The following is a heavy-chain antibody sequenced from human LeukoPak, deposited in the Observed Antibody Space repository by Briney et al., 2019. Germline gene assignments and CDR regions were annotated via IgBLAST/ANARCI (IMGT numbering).Heavy chain of an antibody. D-gene: IGHD5-12*01. CDR2: IYSGGST. V-gene: IGHV3-66*01. J-gene: IGHJ4*02. Sequence: VSVIYSGGSTYYADSVKGRFTISRDNSKNTLYLQMNSLRAEDTAVYYCARGYSGYDFGFDYWGQGTLVTVSS. CDR3: ARGYSGYDFGFDY.